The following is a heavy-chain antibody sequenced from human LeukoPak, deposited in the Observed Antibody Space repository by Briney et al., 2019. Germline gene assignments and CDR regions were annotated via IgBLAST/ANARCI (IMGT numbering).Heavy chain of an antibody. CDR2: INPNSGGT. J-gene: IGHJ4*02. D-gene: IGHD4-17*01. Sequence: ASVKVSCKASGYTFTSYGISWVRQAPGQGLEWMGWINPNSGGTSYAQKFQGRVTMTRDTSISTAYMELSSLRSEDTAVYYCASRGDYRNYFDYWGQGTLVTVSS. V-gene: IGHV1-2*02. CDR1: GYTFTSYG. CDR3: ASRGDYRNYFDY.